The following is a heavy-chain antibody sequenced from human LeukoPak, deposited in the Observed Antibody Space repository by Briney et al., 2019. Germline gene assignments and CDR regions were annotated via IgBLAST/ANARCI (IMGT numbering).Heavy chain of an antibody. CDR1: GGSITSTSFY. J-gene: IGHJ6*02. CDR3: VRHLGYTSAWDLYYDDIDV. CDR2: IYHTGRT. D-gene: IGHD6-19*01. V-gene: IGHV4-39*01. Sequence: SSETLSLTCTVSGGSITSTSFYWRWIRQSPGKGLEWIGTIYHTGRTYDNPSLKSRVTISVDTSENQFSLKLNSVTAADTAIYYCVRHLGYTSAWDLYYDDIDVWGQGTTVTISS.